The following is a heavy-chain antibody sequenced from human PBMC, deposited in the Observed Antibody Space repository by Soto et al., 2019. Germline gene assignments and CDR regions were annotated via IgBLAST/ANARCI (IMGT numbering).Heavy chain of an antibody. D-gene: IGHD6-6*01. J-gene: IGHJ4*02. Sequence: SETLSLTCAVSGGSISSGGYSWSWIRQPPGKGLEWIGYIYHSGSTYYNPSLKSRVTISVDRSKNQFSLKLSSVTAADTAVYYYASFYSSSSGTFFDYWGQGTPVTVSS. CDR2: IYHSGST. CDR3: ASFYSSSSGTFFDY. V-gene: IGHV4-30-2*01. CDR1: GGSISSGGYS.